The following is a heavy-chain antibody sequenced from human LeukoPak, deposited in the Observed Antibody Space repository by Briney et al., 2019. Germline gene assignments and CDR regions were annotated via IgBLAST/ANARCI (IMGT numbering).Heavy chain of an antibody. Sequence: PSETLSLTCSVSGGPLSSSSHYWAWIRHAPGKGLEWIGSVYYTGTTYYNPSFKTRLTISVDTSKKYFSLNLKSATAADTAVYYCAASYDSSGDYYFTYAFDIWGQGTKVAVS. D-gene: IGHD3-22*01. V-gene: IGHV4-39*02. CDR1: GGPLSSSSHY. CDR3: AASYDSSGDYYFTYAFDI. J-gene: IGHJ3*02. CDR2: VYYTGTT.